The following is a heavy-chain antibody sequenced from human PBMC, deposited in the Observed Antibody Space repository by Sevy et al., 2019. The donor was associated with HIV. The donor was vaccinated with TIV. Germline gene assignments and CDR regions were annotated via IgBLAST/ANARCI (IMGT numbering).Heavy chain of an antibody. D-gene: IGHD2-8*01. V-gene: IGHV3-74*03. CDR2: VDNEGSGT. Sequence: GGSLRLSCAASGFTFTNYWMHWVRQAPGKGLVWVSRVDNEGSGTKYADSVKGRFTISRDNAKNRVYLQMNSLRPEDTAVHYCTRDMYGIDYWGQGTLVTVSS. CDR3: TRDMYGIDY. CDR1: GFTFTNYW. J-gene: IGHJ4*02.